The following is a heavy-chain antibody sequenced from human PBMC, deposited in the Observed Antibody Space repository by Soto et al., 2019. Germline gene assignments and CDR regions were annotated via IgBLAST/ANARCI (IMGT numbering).Heavy chain of an antibody. CDR2: ITTNGGST. J-gene: IGHJ5*02. D-gene: IGHD6-13*01. Sequence: PGGSLRLSCSASGFTFNNYAMSWVRQAPGKGLEWVSIITTNGGSTYYADSVKGRFTISRDNSKNTLYLEMNSLTVEDTAVYYCAKRLRIAGYYNNWFDPWGQGTLVTVSS. CDR1: GFTFNNYA. CDR3: AKRLRIAGYYNNWFDP. V-gene: IGHV3-23*01.